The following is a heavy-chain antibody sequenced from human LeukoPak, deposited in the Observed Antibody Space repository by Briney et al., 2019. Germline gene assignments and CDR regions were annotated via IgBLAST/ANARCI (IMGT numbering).Heavy chain of an antibody. CDR1: GFIFSRYD. D-gene: IGHD3-22*01. J-gene: IGHJ4*02. CDR3: AKRRASDGSGYRAFEF. CDR2: ISFAGDKT. V-gene: IGHV3-23*01. Sequence: GGSLRLSCAASGFIFSRYDMSWVRQPPEEGLEWVSTISFAGDKTAYTDSVKGRFIISRDNSKNTVYPQMNSLRAEDTAVYYCAKRRASDGSGYRAFEFWGQGTLVTVSS.